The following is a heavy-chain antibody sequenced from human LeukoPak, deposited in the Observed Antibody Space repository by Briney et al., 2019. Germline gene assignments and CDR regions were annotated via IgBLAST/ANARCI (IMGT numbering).Heavy chain of an antibody. D-gene: IGHD3-10*01. V-gene: IGHV1-18*01. CDR3: ARDRGAVYYYYYYMDV. CDR2: ISAYNGNT. Sequence: ASVEVSCKASGYTFTSYGISWVRQAPGQGLEWMGWISAYNGNTNYAQKLQGRVTMTTDTSTSTAYMELRSLRSDDTAVYYCARDRGAVYYYYYYMDVWGKGTTVTVSS. J-gene: IGHJ6*03. CDR1: GYTFTSYG.